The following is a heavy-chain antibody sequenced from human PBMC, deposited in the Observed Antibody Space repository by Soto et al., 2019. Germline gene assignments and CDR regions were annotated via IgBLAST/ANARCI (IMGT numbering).Heavy chain of an antibody. J-gene: IGHJ3*02. CDR3: ARDGFWSGYAFDI. D-gene: IGHD3-3*01. CDR1: GFTFSSYS. Sequence: PGGSLRLSCAASGFTFSSYSMNLVRQAPGKGLEWVSYISSSSSTIYYADSVKGRFTISRDNAKNSLYLQMNSLRAEDTAVYYCARDGFWSGYAFDIWGQGTMVTVSS. V-gene: IGHV3-48*01. CDR2: ISSSSSTI.